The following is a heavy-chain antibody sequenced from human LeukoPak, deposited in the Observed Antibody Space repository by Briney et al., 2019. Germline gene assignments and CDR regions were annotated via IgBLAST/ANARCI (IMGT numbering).Heavy chain of an antibody. CDR1: GGSISSYY. J-gene: IGHJ6*03. V-gene: IGHV4-59*01. CDR2: IYYSGIT. D-gene: IGHD6-19*01. Sequence: SETLSLTCTVSGGSISSYYWNWIRQPPGEGLEWIGYIYYSGITNYNPSLKSRVTISVDTSKSQFSLKLSSVTAADTALYYCARTSGWYAYYYYYMDVWGKGTTVTVSS. CDR3: ARTSGWYAYYYYYMDV.